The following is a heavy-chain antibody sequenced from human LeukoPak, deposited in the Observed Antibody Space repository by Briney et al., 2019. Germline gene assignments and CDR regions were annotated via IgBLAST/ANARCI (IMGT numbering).Heavy chain of an antibody. J-gene: IGHJ6*03. D-gene: IGHD1-26*01. V-gene: IGHV1-3*03. CDR1: GYTFTSYA. Sequence: ASVKVSCKASGYTFTSYAMHWVRQAPGQGLEWMGWINAGNGNTKYSQEFQGRVTITRDTSASTAYMELSSLRSEDTAVYYCARDPYSGSYSDYYYYYMDVWGKGTTVTVSS. CDR2: INAGNGNT. CDR3: ARDPYSGSYSDYYYYYMDV.